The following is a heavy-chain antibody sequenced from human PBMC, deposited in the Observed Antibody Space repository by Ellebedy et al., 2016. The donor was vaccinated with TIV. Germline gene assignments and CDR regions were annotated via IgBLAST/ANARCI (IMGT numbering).Heavy chain of an antibody. Sequence: ASVKVSXXASGYTFTGYYMHWVQQAPGQGLEWMGWINPNSGGTNYAQKFQGWVTMTRDTSISTAYMELSRLRSDDTAVYYCARDMTTVTTGYYYYYGMDVWGQGTTVTVSS. D-gene: IGHD4-11*01. V-gene: IGHV1-2*04. CDR1: GYTFTGYY. J-gene: IGHJ6*02. CDR2: INPNSGGT. CDR3: ARDMTTVTTGYYYYYGMDV.